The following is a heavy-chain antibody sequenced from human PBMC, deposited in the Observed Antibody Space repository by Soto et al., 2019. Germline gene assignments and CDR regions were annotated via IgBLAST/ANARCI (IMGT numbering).Heavy chain of an antibody. V-gene: IGHV2-5*02. Sequence: QITLKESGPTLVKPTQTLTLTCTFYGFSLSTSGVGVSWIRQPPGKALEWLALIFWDDDKRYSPSLKSRLTITKDTSKIQVDLTMPNMDPVDTATYCCAHSLIGYYYDSRGSNWFDPWGQGTLVTVSS. J-gene: IGHJ5*02. CDR2: IFWDDDK. D-gene: IGHD3-22*01. CDR1: GFSLSTSGVG. CDR3: AHSLIGYYYDSRGSNWFDP.